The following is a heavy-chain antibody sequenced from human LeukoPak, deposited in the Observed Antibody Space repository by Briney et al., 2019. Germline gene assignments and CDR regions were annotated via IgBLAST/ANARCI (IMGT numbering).Heavy chain of an antibody. CDR1: GFTFSDHY. CDR2: ISSSGSTI. CDR3: AREIVGAAYYDAFDI. J-gene: IGHJ3*02. Sequence: GGSLRLSCAASGFTFSDHYMSWIRQAPGKGLEWVSYISSSGSTIYYADSVKGRFTISRDNAKNSLYLQMNSLRAEDTAVYYCAREIVGAAYYDAFDIWGQGTMVTVSS. V-gene: IGHV3-11*01. D-gene: IGHD1-26*01.